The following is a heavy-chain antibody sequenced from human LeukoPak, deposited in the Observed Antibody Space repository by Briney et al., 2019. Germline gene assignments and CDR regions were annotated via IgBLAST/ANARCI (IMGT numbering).Heavy chain of an antibody. V-gene: IGHV4-34*01. D-gene: IGHD4-17*01. CDR3: ARMTTGHDY. CDR1: GTSFTSYY. CDR2: VNHSGYT. Sequence: SETLSLTCGVSGTSFTSYYWSWIRQTPGRGLEWIGEVNHSGYTNMNPSLKSRVTISVDTSKNQFSLMMTSVTAADTAVYFCARMTTGHDYWGQGTLVTVSS. J-gene: IGHJ4*02.